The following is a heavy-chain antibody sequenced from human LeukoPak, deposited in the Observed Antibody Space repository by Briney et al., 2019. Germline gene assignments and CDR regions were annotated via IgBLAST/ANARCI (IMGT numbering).Heavy chain of an antibody. CDR2: ISVHNGNT. D-gene: IGHD6-13*01. J-gene: IGHJ3*02. Sequence: ASVTVTCKAYGYTFTSFGISWVRQAPGQGLEWMGWISVHNGNTNYAQKLQGRVTTTTDTSTSTAYMELRSLRSDDTAVYYCARRIAAAGSFDMWGQGTMVTVSS. CDR3: ARRIAAAGSFDM. CDR1: GYTFTSFG. V-gene: IGHV1-18*01.